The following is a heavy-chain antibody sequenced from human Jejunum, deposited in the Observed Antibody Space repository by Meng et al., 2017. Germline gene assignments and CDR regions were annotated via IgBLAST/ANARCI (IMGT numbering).Heavy chain of an antibody. CDR2: INHSGNT. CDR1: GGPFSDYC. Sequence: QVQRGGAGLLQPSETLSLTCTVYGGPFSDYCWTSIRQPPGEGLEWIGLINHSGNTKNKPSLKSRVIISADTSKKQFSLKVTCVTAADTVVYNCVRGNNYVWGMIPWGQGTLVTVSS. D-gene: IGHD3-16*01. V-gene: IGHV4-34*01. J-gene: IGHJ5*02. CDR3: VRGNNYVWGMIP.